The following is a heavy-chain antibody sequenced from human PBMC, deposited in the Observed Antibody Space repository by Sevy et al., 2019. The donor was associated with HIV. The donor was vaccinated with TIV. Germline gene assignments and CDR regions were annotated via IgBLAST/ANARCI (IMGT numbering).Heavy chain of an antibody. CDR3: TRDMYGIDY. CDR1: GFTFTNYW. V-gene: IGHV3-74*01. J-gene: IGHJ4*02. Sequence: GGSLRLSCAASGFTFTNYWMHWVRQAPGKGLVWVSRVDNDGSGTNYADPVKGRFTISRDNAKKTVYLQMNSLRAEDTAVYYCTRDMYGIDYWGQGTLVTVSS. CDR2: VDNDGSGT. D-gene: IGHD2-8*01.